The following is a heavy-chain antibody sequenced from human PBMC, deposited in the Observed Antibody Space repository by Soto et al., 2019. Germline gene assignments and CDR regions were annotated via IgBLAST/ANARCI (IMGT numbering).Heavy chain of an antibody. Sequence: ASVKVSCKASGYTFTSYAMHWVRQAPGQRLEWMGWINAGNGNTKYSQKFQGRVTITRDTSASTAYMELSSLRSEDTAVYYCARNWNYVLGFYGMDVWGQGTTVTV. J-gene: IGHJ6*02. CDR3: ARNWNYVLGFYGMDV. CDR2: INAGNGNT. V-gene: IGHV1-3*01. D-gene: IGHD1-7*01. CDR1: GYTFTSYA.